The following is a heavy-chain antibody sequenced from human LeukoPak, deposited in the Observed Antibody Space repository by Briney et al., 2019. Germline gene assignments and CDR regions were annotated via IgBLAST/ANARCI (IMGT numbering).Heavy chain of an antibody. CDR3: AKVGTYYYDSSGSAGAFDI. J-gene: IGHJ3*02. Sequence: GGSLRLSCAASGFTFSSHGVHWVRQAPGKGLERVAFIRYDGSNKYYADSVEGRFTISRDNSKNTLYLQMNSLRAEDTAVYYCAKVGTYYYDSSGSAGAFDIWGQGTMVTVSS. CDR2: IRYDGSNK. CDR1: GFTFSSHG. V-gene: IGHV3-30*02. D-gene: IGHD3-22*01.